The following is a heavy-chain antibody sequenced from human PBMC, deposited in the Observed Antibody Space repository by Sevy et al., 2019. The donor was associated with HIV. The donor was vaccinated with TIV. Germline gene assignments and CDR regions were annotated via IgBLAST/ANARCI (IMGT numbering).Heavy chain of an antibody. D-gene: IGHD3-9*01. V-gene: IGHV3-30*04. CDR2: ISYDGSNK. Sequence: GESLKISCAASGFTFSSYAMHWVRQAPGKGLEWVAVISYDGSNKYYADSVKGRFTISRDNSKNTLYLQMNSLRAEDTAVYYCARRAEHYDILTGYYYYGMDVWGQGTTVTVSS. J-gene: IGHJ6*02. CDR3: ARRAEHYDILTGYYYYGMDV. CDR1: GFTFSSYA.